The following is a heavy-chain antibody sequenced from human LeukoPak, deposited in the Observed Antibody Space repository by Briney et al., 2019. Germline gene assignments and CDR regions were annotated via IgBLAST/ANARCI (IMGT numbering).Heavy chain of an antibody. V-gene: IGHV3-9*01. CDR2: ISWNSGSI. Sequence: GGSLRLSCAASGFTFDDYAMHWVRQAPGKGLEWVSGISWNSGSIGYADSVKGRFTISRDNAKNSLYLQMNSLRAEDTALYYCAKDILSGSYDAFDIWGQGTMVTVSS. D-gene: IGHD1-26*01. J-gene: IGHJ3*02. CDR1: GFTFDDYA. CDR3: AKDILSGSYDAFDI.